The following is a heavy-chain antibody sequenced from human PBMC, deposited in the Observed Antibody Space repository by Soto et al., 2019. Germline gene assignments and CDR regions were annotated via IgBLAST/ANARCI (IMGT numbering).Heavy chain of an antibody. D-gene: IGHD6-13*01. Sequence: TVSKGPIRGGQFNVRKNSQHPGKGLEWIGYIYYSGNTYYNPSLKSRVSISVDTSNKEFSLKLRSVTAADTAVYYCARYRYSKSNYYFYSMDGLGQGTTVTVS. J-gene: IGHJ6*02. CDR1: KGPIRGGQFN. CDR2: IYYSGNT. V-gene: IGHV4-31*03. CDR3: ARYRYSKSNYYFYSMDG.